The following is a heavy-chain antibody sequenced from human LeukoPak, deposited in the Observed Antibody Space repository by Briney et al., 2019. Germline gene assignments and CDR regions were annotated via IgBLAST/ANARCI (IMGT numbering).Heavy chain of an antibody. V-gene: IGHV5-51*01. D-gene: IGHD5-24*01. CDR3: AIINHPDGRVY. J-gene: IGHJ4*02. CDR2: IYAGNSDA. Sequence: GESLRLSCQGFVYPFTKSWIGWVRQLPGKGLEWTAIIYAGNSDAKYSPSFQGQVSISTDRSISTAYLHWSSLKASDTAIYYCAIINHPDGRVYWGQGTLVTVSS. CDR1: VYPFTKSW.